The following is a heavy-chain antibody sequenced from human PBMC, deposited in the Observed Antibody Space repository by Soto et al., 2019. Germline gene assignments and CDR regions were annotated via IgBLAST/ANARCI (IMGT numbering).Heavy chain of an antibody. J-gene: IGHJ5*02. D-gene: IGHD6-6*01. CDR2: IHPYNGNT. Sequence: ASVKVSCKSSGYTFRTYGISWVRQAPGQGPEWMGWIHPYNGNTNYAQKLHDRVTMTTDTSTSTAYMELRSLTSDDTAVYYCARDYIAARPGWFDPWGQGTLVTVSS. CDR3: ARDYIAARPGWFDP. CDR1: GYTFRTYG. V-gene: IGHV1-18*01.